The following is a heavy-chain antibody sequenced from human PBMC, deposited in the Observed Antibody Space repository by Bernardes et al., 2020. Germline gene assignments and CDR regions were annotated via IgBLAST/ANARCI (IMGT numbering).Heavy chain of an antibody. CDR1: GFIFSNFW. CDR2: IETDGSAT. J-gene: IGHJ4*02. D-gene: IGHD2-21*02. V-gene: IGHV3-74*01. CDR3: ARGGDGGIDY. Sequence: GGSLRLSCAASGFIFSNFWIHWVRQAPGKGLVWVSRIETDGSATTYADSVKGRFTISRDNAKNMLYLQMDSLRAEDTAVYYCARGGDGGIDYWGRGALVTVSS.